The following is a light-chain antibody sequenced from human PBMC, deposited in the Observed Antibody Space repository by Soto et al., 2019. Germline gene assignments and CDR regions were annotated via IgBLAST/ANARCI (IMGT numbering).Light chain of an antibody. Sequence: EIVLTQSPATLSLSPGERATLSCRASQSVSSYLAWYQQKPGQAPRLLIYDASNRATGIPARFSGSGSGTDFTLTISSLEPEDFAVYYCPPRSNWPTTFGQGTKV. CDR3: PPRSNWPTT. V-gene: IGKV3-11*01. CDR1: QSVSSY. J-gene: IGKJ1*01. CDR2: DAS.